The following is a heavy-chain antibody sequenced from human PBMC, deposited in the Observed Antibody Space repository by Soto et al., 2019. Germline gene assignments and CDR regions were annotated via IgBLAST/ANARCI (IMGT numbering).Heavy chain of an antibody. D-gene: IGHD3-10*01. CDR1: EGSISTYY. Sequence: ASETLSLTCSISEGSISTYYWTWIRQSPGKGLEWIGYIYYTGNTKYNPSLQSRVTMSVDSAKNQFSLNLRSVTASDTGVYYCARDTRGRGIWFGEIVGGDFGFDVWGRGTMVTVSS. V-gene: IGHV4-59*01. CDR2: IYYTGNT. CDR3: ARDTRGRGIWFGEIVGGDFGFDV. J-gene: IGHJ6*02.